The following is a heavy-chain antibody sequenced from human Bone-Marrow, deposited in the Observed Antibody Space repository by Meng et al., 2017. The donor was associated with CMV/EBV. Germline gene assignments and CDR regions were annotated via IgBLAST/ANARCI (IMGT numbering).Heavy chain of an antibody. V-gene: IGHV4-59*01. CDR1: GGSISSYY. D-gene: IGHD5-18*01. Sequence: SETLSLTCTVSGGSISSYYWSWIRQPPGKGLEWIGYIYYSGSTNYNPSLKSRVTISVDTSKNQFSLKLSSVTAADTAVYYCARDQGYMDTAMVYYYYGMDVWGQGPTVTVSS. CDR2: IYYSGST. CDR3: ARDQGYMDTAMVYYYYGMDV. J-gene: IGHJ6*02.